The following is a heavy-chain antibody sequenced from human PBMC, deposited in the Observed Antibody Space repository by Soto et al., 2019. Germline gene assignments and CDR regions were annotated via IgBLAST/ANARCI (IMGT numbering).Heavy chain of an antibody. D-gene: IGHD1-1*01. J-gene: IGHJ4*02. Sequence: SETLSLTCTFSGGSISSGGYYWSWIRQHPGKGLEWIGYIYYSGSTYYNPSLKSRVTISVDTSKNQFSLKLSFVTAADTAVYYCARVRVPPGTPRFDYWGQGTLVTVSS. V-gene: IGHV4-31*02. CDR1: GGSISSGGYY. CDR2: IYYSGST. CDR3: ARVRVPPGTPRFDY.